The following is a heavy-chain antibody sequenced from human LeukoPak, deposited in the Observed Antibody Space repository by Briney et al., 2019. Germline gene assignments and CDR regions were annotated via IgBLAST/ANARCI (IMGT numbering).Heavy chain of an antibody. CDR2: IYYSGST. Sequence: SETLSLTCTVSGGSISSYYWSWIRQPPGKGLEWIGYIYYSGSTNYNPSLKSRVTISVDTSKNQFSLKLSSVTAADTAVYYCARWTHGDFLNLGLYYFDYWGQGTLVTVSS. D-gene: IGHD2-21*02. CDR3: ARWTHGDFLNLGLYYFDY. V-gene: IGHV4-59*08. J-gene: IGHJ4*02. CDR1: GGSISSYY.